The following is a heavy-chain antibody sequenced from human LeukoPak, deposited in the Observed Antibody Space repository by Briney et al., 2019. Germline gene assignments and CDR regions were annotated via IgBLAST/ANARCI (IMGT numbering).Heavy chain of an antibody. CDR1: GFTFSIYG. J-gene: IGHJ4*02. D-gene: IGHD4-17*01. CDR2: ISYDGSNK. Sequence: GRSLRLSCAASGFTFSIYGMHWVRQAPGKGLEWVAVISYDGSNKYYADSVKGRFTISRDNSKNTLYLQMNSLRAEDTAVYYCAKPQTRPTDYFDYWGQGTLVTVSS. CDR3: AKPQTRPTDYFDY. V-gene: IGHV3-30*18.